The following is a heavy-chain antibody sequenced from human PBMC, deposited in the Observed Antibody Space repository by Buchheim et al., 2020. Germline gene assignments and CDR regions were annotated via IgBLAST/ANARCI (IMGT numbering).Heavy chain of an antibody. CDR1: GGSISSGSYY. J-gene: IGHJ6*02. CDR2: VYSSGSI. CDR3: AREVMRGRNSFYYGMDV. Sequence: QVQLQESGPGLVKPSQTLSLICAVSGGSISSGSYYWSWIRQPAGKGLEWIGRVYSSGSINYNPSLKSRLTISVDTSKNQFSLKVSSVTAADTAVYYCAREVMRGRNSFYYGMDVWGQGTT. D-gene: IGHD2-21*01. V-gene: IGHV4-61*02.